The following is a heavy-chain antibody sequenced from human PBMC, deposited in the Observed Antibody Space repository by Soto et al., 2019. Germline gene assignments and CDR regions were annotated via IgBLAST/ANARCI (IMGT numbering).Heavy chain of an antibody. D-gene: IGHD2-15*01. CDR1: GFTYITSV. Sequence: VQLMESGGGVVQPGTSLRLSCTASGFTYITSVIHWVRQAPGKGLEWVAVASTDGQKKDYATSVRGRFTISRENSKKTLFLQMDSLRGDDTAVYYCAREGYSSGWGGVLDYWGRGIMVAVSS. CDR3: AREGYSSGWGGVLDY. V-gene: IGHV3-30*04. CDR2: ASTDGQKK. J-gene: IGHJ4*02.